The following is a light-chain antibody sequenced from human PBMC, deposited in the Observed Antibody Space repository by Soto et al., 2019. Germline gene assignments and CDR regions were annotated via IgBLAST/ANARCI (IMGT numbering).Light chain of an antibody. CDR2: EDD. CDR3: QSYDSDNQV. V-gene: IGLV6-57*03. CDR1: SGSIANNY. J-gene: IGLJ3*02. Sequence: NFILTQPHSVSESPGKTVTISCTRSSGSIANNYVQWYQQRPGSAPTSVIYEDDQRPSGVPDRFSGSIDSSSNSASLTISGLKTEDEADYYCQSYDSDNQVFGGGTKETVL.